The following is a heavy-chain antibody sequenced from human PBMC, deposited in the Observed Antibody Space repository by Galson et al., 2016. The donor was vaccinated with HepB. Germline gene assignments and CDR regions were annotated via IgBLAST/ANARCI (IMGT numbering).Heavy chain of an antibody. CDR3: ASGEGYGYALDY. CDR2: INPTSGGT. V-gene: IGHV1-46*01. CDR1: GYTFTNYH. J-gene: IGHJ4*02. D-gene: IGHD5-18*01. Sequence: SXKVSCKASGYTFTNYHMHWVRQAPGHGLEWMGIINPTSGGTTYPQKFQDRVTMTRDTSTSTVYMELISLRSEHTARYYCASGEGYGYALDYWGQGTLVTVSS.